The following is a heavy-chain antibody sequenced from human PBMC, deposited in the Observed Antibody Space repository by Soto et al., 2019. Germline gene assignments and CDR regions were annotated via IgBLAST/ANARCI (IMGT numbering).Heavy chain of an antibody. Sequence: EVQLLESGGGLVQPGGSLRLSCAASGFTFSIYAMSWVSQAPGKGLEWVSAISGIGGSTYYADSVKGRFTISRDNSKNTLYLQMNSLRAEDTAVYYCAKDYGDYVGYFDYWGQGTLVTVSS. CDR3: AKDYGDYVGYFDY. CDR2: ISGIGGST. D-gene: IGHD4-17*01. CDR1: GFTFSIYA. V-gene: IGHV3-23*01. J-gene: IGHJ4*02.